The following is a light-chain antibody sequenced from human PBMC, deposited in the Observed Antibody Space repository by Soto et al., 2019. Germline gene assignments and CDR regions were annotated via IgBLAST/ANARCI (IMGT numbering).Light chain of an antibody. J-gene: IGKJ2*01. Sequence: EIVLTQSPATLSLSPGERATLSCRASQSVSSYLAWYQQKPGQAPRLLIYAASNRATGILARFSGSGSGTDFTLTISVLEPEDFAVYYCQQRSNWYTFGQGTKLEIK. V-gene: IGKV3-11*01. CDR2: AAS. CDR3: QQRSNWYT. CDR1: QSVSSY.